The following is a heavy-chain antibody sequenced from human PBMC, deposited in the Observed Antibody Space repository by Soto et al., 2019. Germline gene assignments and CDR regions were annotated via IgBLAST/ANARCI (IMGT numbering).Heavy chain of an antibody. Sequence: LETLSLTCTLSGGSISGYYWSWIRQPPGKGLEWIGYVYYSGSTKYNPSLESRVTISVDMSNNQFSLMLTSVTAADTAVYYCAKYRRTDAEGYRLDFWGQGTLVTVSS. CDR3: AKYRRTDAEGYRLDF. V-gene: IGHV4-59*01. CDR2: VYYSGST. J-gene: IGHJ4*02. CDR1: GGSISGYY. D-gene: IGHD5-12*01.